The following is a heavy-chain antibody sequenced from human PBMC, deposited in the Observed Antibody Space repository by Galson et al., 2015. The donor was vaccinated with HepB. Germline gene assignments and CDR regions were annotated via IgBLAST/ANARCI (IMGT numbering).Heavy chain of an antibody. CDR1: GFSLSTSGVG. V-gene: IGHV2-5*02. J-gene: IGHJ3*02. D-gene: IGHD3-9*01. CDR3: AHRNPILTGFHDAFDI. CDR2: IYWDDDK. Sequence: PALVKPTQTLTLTCTFSGFSLSTSGVGVGWIRQPPGKALEWLALIYWDDDKGYSPSLKSRLTITKDTSKNQVVLTMTNMDPVDTATYYCAHRNPILTGFHDAFDIWGQGTMVTVSS.